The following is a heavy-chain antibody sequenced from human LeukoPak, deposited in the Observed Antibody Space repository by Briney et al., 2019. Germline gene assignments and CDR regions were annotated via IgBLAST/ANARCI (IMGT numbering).Heavy chain of an antibody. Sequence: SETLSLTCAVYGGSSSGYYWSWIRQPPGKGLEWIGEINHSGSTNYNPSLKSRVTISVDTSKNQFSLKLSSVTAADTAVYYCARTPISSWSYYFDYWGRGTLVTVSS. D-gene: IGHD6-13*01. CDR2: INHSGST. CDR3: ARTPISSWSYYFDY. V-gene: IGHV4-34*01. CDR1: GGSSSGYY. J-gene: IGHJ4*02.